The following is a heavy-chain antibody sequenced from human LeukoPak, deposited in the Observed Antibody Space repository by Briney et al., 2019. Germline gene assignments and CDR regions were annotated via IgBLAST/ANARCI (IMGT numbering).Heavy chain of an antibody. CDR1: GFTFSSYS. D-gene: IGHD1-26*01. CDR2: ISSSSSYI. CDR3: ARDPEVGATVNFDY. J-gene: IGHJ4*02. V-gene: IGHV3-21*01. Sequence: GGSLRLSCAASGFTFSSYSMNWVRQAPGKGLEWVSSISSSSSYIYYADSVKGRFTISRDNAKNSLYLQMNSLRAEDTAVYYCARDPEVGATVNFDYWGQGTLVTDSS.